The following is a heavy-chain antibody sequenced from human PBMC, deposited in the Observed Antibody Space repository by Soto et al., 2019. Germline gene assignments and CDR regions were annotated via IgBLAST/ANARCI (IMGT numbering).Heavy chain of an antibody. Sequence: QVRLVQSGSEVKKPGASVKVSCKASGYTFTNYGMSWVRQAPGQGLEWMGWISAYNGNTNHAQNFQGRVTMTTDTSTNTAYMELRSLRSDDTAVYYCARCYCSVGSCYSCWHFDLWGRGALVTVSS. CDR2: ISAYNGNT. D-gene: IGHD2-15*01. V-gene: IGHV1-18*01. CDR1: GYTFTNYG. J-gene: IGHJ2*01. CDR3: ARCYCSVGSCYSCWHFDL.